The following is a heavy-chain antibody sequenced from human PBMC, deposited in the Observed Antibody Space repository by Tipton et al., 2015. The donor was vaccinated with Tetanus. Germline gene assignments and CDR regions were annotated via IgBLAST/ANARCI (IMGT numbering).Heavy chain of an antibody. CDR3: ARHRSGSYYIFDY. CDR1: GQTFTTYW. J-gene: IGHJ4*02. CDR2: IDPSESYT. D-gene: IGHD1-26*01. Sequence: MQLVQSGAEVKKPGESLRISCKVSGQTFTTYWISWVRQMPGKGLEWMGRIDPSESYTIYNPSLQGHVTISADKSISTAYVQWSSLKASDTAMYYCARHRSGSYYIFDYWGQGTLVTVSS. V-gene: IGHV5-10-1*01.